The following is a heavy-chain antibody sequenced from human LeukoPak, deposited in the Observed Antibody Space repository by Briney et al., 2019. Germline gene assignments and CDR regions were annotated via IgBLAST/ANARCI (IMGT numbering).Heavy chain of an antibody. D-gene: IGHD3-3*01. CDR1: GFTFNNYA. CDR3: AKALSDFCRAQNE. Sequence: GGSLRLSCAASGFTFNNYAMSWVRQAPGKGLEWVSDISASGSSTDYADSVKGRFTISRDNSKNTLHLQMNRLRAEDTAIYYCAKALSDFCRAQNEWGQGTLVTVSS. CDR2: ISASGSST. J-gene: IGHJ4*02. V-gene: IGHV3-23*01.